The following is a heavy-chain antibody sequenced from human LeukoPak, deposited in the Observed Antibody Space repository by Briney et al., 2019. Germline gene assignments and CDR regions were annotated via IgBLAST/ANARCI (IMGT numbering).Heavy chain of an antibody. CDR2: IKQDGSEK. CDR1: GFIFSSYW. J-gene: IGHJ6*02. V-gene: IGHV3-7*01. Sequence: GGSLRLSCAASGFIFSSYWMSWVRQAPGKGLEWVANIKQDGSEKYYVDSVKGRFTISRDNSKNTLYLQMNSLRAEDTAVYYCAKDSNYGSGSYRYYYYGMDVWGQGTTVTVSS. D-gene: IGHD3-10*01. CDR3: AKDSNYGSGSYRYYYYGMDV.